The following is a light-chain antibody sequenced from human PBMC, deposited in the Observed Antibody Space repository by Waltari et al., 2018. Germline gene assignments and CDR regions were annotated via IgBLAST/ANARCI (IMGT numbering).Light chain of an antibody. Sequence: QSVVTQAPSASGTPGQRVTISCSGSSSNIGRNTLNWYQQLPGTAPKLVIYTNNQRPSGVPDRFSGSKSGTSASLAISGLQSEDEADYYCAVWDDSLNVVFGGGTKLTVL. CDR1: SSNIGRNT. CDR2: TNN. J-gene: IGLJ2*01. V-gene: IGLV1-44*01. CDR3: AVWDDSLNVV.